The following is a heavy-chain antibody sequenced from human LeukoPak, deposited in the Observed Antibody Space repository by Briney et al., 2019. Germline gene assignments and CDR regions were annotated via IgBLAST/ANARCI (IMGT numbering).Heavy chain of an antibody. J-gene: IGHJ4*02. CDR3: AKDVVVPAASAKGSHHTSRNFDC. CDR2: ISGSGGST. Sequence: GGSLRLSCAASGFTFSSYGMSWVRQAPGKGLEWVSAISGSGGSTYYADSVKGRFTISRDNSKNTLYLQMNSLRAEDTAVYYCAKDVVVPAASAKGSHHTSRNFDCWGKGNLVSVSS. V-gene: IGHV3-23*01. D-gene: IGHD2-2*01. CDR1: GFTFSSYG.